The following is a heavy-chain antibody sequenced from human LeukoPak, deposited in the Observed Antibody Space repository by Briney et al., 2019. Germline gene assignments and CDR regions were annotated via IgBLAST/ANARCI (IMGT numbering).Heavy chain of an antibody. D-gene: IGHD2-2*01. V-gene: IGHV3-30*07. J-gene: IGHJ4*02. CDR1: GFTFSNYA. Sequence: GGSLRLSCVASGFTFSNYAIHWVRRPPGKGLEWVAVMSTDGSLQYYADSVKGRFTISRDNSKNTLYLQMNSLRAEDTAVYYCAKDSLVVVPAAMFDYWGQGTLVTVSS. CDR3: AKDSLVVVPAAMFDY. CDR2: MSTDGSLQ.